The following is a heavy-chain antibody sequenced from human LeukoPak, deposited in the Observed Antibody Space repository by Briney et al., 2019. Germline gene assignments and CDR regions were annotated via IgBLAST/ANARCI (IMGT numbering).Heavy chain of an antibody. CDR3: ARAHGWFGELHYYFDY. J-gene: IGHJ4*02. CDR2: ISAYNGNT. CDR1: GYTFTSYY. V-gene: IGHV1-18*04. Sequence: GASVKVSCKASGYTFTSYYMHWVRQAPGQGLEWMGWISAYNGNTNYAQKLQGRVTMTTDTSTSTAYMELRSLRSDDTAVYYCARAHGWFGELHYYFDYWGQGTLVTVSS. D-gene: IGHD3-10*01.